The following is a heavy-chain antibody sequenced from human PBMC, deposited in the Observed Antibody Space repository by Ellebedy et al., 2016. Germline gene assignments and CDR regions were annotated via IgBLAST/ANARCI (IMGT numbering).Heavy chain of an antibody. Sequence: SETLSLTCAVYGGSLSGYYWSWIRQPPGKGLEWIGEINQSGTMNYSPSLKSRVTISVDKSKKQFSLRLSSVTAADTAVYFCARGIYGSGSVAYWGQGTLVTVSS. D-gene: IGHD3-10*01. CDR1: GGSLSGYY. CDR3: ARGIYGSGSVAY. CDR2: INQSGTM. J-gene: IGHJ4*02. V-gene: IGHV4-34*01.